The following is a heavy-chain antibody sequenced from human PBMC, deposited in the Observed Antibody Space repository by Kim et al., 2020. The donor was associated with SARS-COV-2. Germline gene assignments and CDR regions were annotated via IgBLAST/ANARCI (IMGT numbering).Heavy chain of an antibody. CDR2: SST. J-gene: IGHJ4*02. V-gene: IGHV3-74*01. CDR3: ASLHAAAAL. Sequence: SSTSYADSVKGRFTISRDNAKNTLYLQMNSLRAEDTAVYYCASLHAAAALWGQGTLVTVSS. D-gene: IGHD6-13*01.